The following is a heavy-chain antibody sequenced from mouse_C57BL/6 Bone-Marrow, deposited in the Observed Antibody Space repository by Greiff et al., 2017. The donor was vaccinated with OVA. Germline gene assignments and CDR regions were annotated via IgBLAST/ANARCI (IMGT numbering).Heavy chain of an antibody. CDR1: GFTFSSYA. CDR2: ICSGGDYN. Sequence: EVQGLESGEGLVKPGASLKLSCAASGFTFSSYAMSWVRQTPEKRLEWVAYICSGGDYNYYADTVKGRFTISRDNARNTLYLQMSSLKSEDTAMYYGTSVDPYYFDYWGQGTALTVSS. CDR3: TSVDPYYFDY. J-gene: IGHJ2*01. V-gene: IGHV5-9-1*02.